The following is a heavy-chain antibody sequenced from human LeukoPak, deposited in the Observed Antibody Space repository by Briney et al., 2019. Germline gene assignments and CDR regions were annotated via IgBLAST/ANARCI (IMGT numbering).Heavy chain of an antibody. D-gene: IGHD3-22*01. Sequence: ASVKVSCKASGYTFTSYYMHWVRQAPGQGLEWMGIINPSGGSTSYAQKFQGRVTMTRDTSTSTVYMELSSLRSEDTAVYYCARDRPIDYYDSSGYQEPDYWGQGTLVTVSS. V-gene: IGHV1-46*01. CDR2: INPSGGST. CDR3: ARDRPIDYYDSSGYQEPDY. CDR1: GYTFTSYY. J-gene: IGHJ4*02.